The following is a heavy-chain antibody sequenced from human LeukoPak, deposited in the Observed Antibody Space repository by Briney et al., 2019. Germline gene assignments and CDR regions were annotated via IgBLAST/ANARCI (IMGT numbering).Heavy chain of an antibody. V-gene: IGHV3-23*01. CDR2: INTSGGTT. Sequence: GGTLRLSCAASGFSFSSYGISWVRQAPGKGLEWVSTINTSGGTTYYADSVKGRFTVSRDNSKNTLYLQMNSLRAEDTAVYYCARREGYYYYYYMDVWGKGTTVTVSS. D-gene: IGHD1-26*01. CDR3: ARREGYYYYYYMDV. CDR1: GFSFSSYG. J-gene: IGHJ6*03.